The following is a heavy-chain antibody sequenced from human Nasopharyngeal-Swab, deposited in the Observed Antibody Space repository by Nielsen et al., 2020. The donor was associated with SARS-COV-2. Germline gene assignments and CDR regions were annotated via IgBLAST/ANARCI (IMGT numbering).Heavy chain of an antibody. Sequence: GGSLRLSCKGSGYSFTSYWIGWVRQMPGKGLEWMGIIYPGDSDTSYSSSFQGEVTILADKFISTSYLQRSSLKASDTAMYYCARSYCSGGSCYYYYGMDVWGQGTTVTVSS. CDR3: ARSYCSGGSCYYYYGMDV. V-gene: IGHV5-51*01. J-gene: IGHJ6*02. CDR2: IYPGDSDT. D-gene: IGHD2-15*01. CDR1: GYSFTSYW.